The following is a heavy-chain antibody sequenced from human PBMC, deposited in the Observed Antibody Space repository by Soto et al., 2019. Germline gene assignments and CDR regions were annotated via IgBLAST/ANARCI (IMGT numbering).Heavy chain of an antibody. D-gene: IGHD6-13*01. CDR1: GYSFTSYW. J-gene: IGHJ6*02. V-gene: IGHV5-51*01. Sequence: GESLKISCKGSGYSFTSYWIGWVRQMPGKGLEWMGIIYPGDSDTRYSPSFQGQVTSSADKSISTAYLQWSSLKASDTAMYYCARHRERAAAATYYYYGMDVWGQGTTVTVSS. CDR2: IYPGDSDT. CDR3: ARHRERAAAATYYYYGMDV.